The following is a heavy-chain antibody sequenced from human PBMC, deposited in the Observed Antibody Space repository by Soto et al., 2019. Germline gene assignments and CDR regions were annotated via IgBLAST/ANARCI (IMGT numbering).Heavy chain of an antibody. CDR1: GFTFSSYA. V-gene: IGHV3-23*01. CDR2: ISGSGGST. CDR3: AKGTGKTHLEWLLSSDY. D-gene: IGHD3-3*01. Sequence: QQLGALRLSCAASGFTFSSYAMSWVRQAPGKGLEWVSAISGSGGSTYYADSVKGRFTISRDNSKNTLYLQMNSLRAEDTAVYYCAKGTGKTHLEWLLSSDYWGQGTLVTVSS. J-gene: IGHJ4*02.